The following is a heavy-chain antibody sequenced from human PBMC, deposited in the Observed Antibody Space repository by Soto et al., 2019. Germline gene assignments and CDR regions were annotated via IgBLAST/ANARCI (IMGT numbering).Heavy chain of an antibody. J-gene: IGHJ6*01. CDR1: GYTFTGYY. D-gene: IGHD1-26*01. CDR2: INPNSGDT. V-gene: IGHV1-2*02. CDR3: AKGGAIVAAGTRVYLYNALDV. Sequence: ASVKVSCKASGYTFTGYYVHWVRQAPGQGLEWMGWINPNSGDTYLAQRFQGRVTMNRDTSIGTAYMELRGLTSDDTAEYYCAKGGAIVAAGTRVYLYNALDVWGQGTTVTVSS.